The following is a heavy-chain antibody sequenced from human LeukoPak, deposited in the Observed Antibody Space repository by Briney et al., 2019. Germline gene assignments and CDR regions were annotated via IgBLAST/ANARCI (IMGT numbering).Heavy chain of an antibody. D-gene: IGHD3-10*01. J-gene: IGHJ5*02. V-gene: IGHV1-46*01. CDR1: GYTFTSYY. CDR3: ARRGGGSGSYSWFDP. Sequence: GASVKVSCKASGYTFTSYYMHWVRQAPGQGLEWMGIINPSGGSTSYAQKFQGRVTMTRDMSTSTVYMELSSLRSEDTAVYYCARRGGGSGSYSWFDPWGQGTLVTVSS. CDR2: INPSGGST.